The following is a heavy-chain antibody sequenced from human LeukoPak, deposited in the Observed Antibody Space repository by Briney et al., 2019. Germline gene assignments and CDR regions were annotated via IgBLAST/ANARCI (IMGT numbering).Heavy chain of an antibody. D-gene: IGHD5-18*01. CDR1: GFTLSSYG. CDR2: IWHDGSNK. Sequence: PGGSLRPSCAASGFTLSSYGMHWVRQAPGKGLEWVALIWHDGSNKYYADSVKDRFTISRDNSKNTLYLQVNSLRAEDTAVYYCARDRGYTYGHPFDYWGQGTLVTVSS. J-gene: IGHJ4*02. V-gene: IGHV3-33*01. CDR3: ARDRGYTYGHPFDY.